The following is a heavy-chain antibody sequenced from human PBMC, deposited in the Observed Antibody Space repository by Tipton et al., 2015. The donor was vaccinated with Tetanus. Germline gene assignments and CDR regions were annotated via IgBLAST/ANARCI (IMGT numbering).Heavy chain of an antibody. V-gene: IGHV4-39*01. J-gene: IGHJ4*02. CDR3: ARANLNDFGDYSGLAH. CDR2: VSYSGST. Sequence: TLSLTCTVSGASISSNTYYWGWIRQPPGKGLEWIASVSYSGSTYYNPSLKSRVTMSLDTSKNQFSVRLTSVTAADTAVYFCARANLNDFGDYSGLAHWGQGTLVTVSS. CDR1: GASISSNTYY. D-gene: IGHD4-17*01.